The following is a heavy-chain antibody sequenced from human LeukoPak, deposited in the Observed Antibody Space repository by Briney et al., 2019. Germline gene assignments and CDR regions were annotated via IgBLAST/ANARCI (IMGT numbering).Heavy chain of an antibody. Sequence: GGSLRLSCAASGFTFSDYGMHWVRQAPGKGLEWVAVIWYDGGNKYYADSVKGRFTISRDNSKNTLYLQVNSLRAEDTAVYYCIRGVGASSPPADHWGQGTLVTVSS. CDR1: GFTFSDYG. V-gene: IGHV3-33*01. D-gene: IGHD1-26*01. CDR2: IWYDGGNK. CDR3: IRGVGASSPPADH. J-gene: IGHJ4*02.